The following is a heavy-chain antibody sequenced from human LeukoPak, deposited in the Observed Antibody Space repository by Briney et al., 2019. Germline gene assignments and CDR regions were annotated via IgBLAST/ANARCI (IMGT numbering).Heavy chain of an antibody. J-gene: IGHJ4*02. V-gene: IGHV1-2*06. Sequence: ASVEVSCKASGYNFIGYYMHWVRQAPGQGLEWMGRINPNSGGTNYAQKFQGRVTMTRDTSISTAYMELSRPRSDDTAVYYCAIRPGYSSGWYVGYYFDYWGQGTLVTVSS. CDR3: AIRPGYSSGWYVGYYFDY. CDR2: INPNSGGT. CDR1: GYNFIGYY. D-gene: IGHD6-19*01.